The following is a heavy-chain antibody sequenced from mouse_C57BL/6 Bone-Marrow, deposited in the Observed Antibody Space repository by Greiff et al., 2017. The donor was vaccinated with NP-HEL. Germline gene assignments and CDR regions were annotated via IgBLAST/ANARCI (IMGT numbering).Heavy chain of an antibody. J-gene: IGHJ4*01. V-gene: IGHV2-6*01. CDR1: GFSLTSYG. Sequence: VQVVESGPGLVAPSQSLSLTCPVSGFSLTSYGVAWVRQSPGKGLEWLGGICGVGSTNYNSALKSRLSISKDNSKSQVFLKMNSLQTDDTAMYYCASLSHYAMDYWGQGTSVTVSS. CDR3: ASLSHYAMDY. CDR2: ICGVGST.